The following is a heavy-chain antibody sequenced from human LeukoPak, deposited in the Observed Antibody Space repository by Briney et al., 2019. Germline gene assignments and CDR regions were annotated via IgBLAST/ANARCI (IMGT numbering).Heavy chain of an antibody. CDR3: ARITDRTIFGEIMHGFDV. J-gene: IGHJ3*01. D-gene: IGHD3-3*01. CDR2: IYYNGRT. V-gene: IGHV4-39*01. Sequence: SETLSLTCTVSGDSLNNNNYWGWIRQPPGEGLEWIGNIYYNGRTYYSPSLKSRGTISVDTSNNQFSLKLNSVTAADTAVYYCARITDRTIFGEIMHGFDVWGQGTPVTVSS. CDR1: GDSLNNNNY.